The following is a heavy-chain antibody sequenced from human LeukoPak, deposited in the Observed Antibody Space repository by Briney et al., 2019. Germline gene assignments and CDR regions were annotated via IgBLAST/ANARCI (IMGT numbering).Heavy chain of an antibody. J-gene: IGHJ3*02. D-gene: IGHD3-10*01. Sequence: ASVKVSCKASGYTFTSYHMHWVRQAPGQGLEWMGIINPSGGTTNYAQKFRGRVTMTRDMSTSTVYMELSSLRSEDTAVYYCARDHPVRFGDLGAFDIWGQGTMVTVSS. CDR3: ARDHPVRFGDLGAFDI. V-gene: IGHV1-46*01. CDR2: INPSGGTT. CDR1: GYTFTSYH.